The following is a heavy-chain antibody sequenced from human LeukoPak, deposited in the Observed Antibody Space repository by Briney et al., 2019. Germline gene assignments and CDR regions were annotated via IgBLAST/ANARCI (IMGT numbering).Heavy chain of an antibody. D-gene: IGHD3-3*01. J-gene: IGHJ4*02. V-gene: IGHV4-34*01. CDR2: INHSGST. CDR3: ARNSGPWSGYSYYFDY. Sequence: SETLSLTCAVYGGSFSGYYWSWIRQPPGKGLEWIGEINHSGSTNHNPSLKSRVTISVDTSKNQFSLKLSSVTAADTAVYYCARNSGPWSGYSYYFDYWGQGTLVTVSS. CDR1: GGSFSGYY.